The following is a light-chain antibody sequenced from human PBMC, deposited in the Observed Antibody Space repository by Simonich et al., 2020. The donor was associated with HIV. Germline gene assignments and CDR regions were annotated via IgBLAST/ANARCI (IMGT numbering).Light chain of an antibody. CDR1: QSISNY. Sequence: EIVLTQSPATLSLSPGERATLSCRASQSISNYVSWYQQKPDQAPRLLIYDASNRATGIPARFSGSGSGTDFTLTISRLEPEDFAVYYCQQYGRTPYTFGQGTKLEIK. J-gene: IGKJ2*01. CDR2: DAS. V-gene: IGKV3-11*01. CDR3: QQYGRTPYT.